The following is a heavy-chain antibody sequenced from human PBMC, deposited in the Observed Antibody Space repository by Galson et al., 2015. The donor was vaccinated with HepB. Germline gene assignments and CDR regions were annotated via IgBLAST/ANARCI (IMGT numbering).Heavy chain of an antibody. J-gene: IGHJ4*02. CDR1: GFSFDDYA. CDR2: ISWNSGTI. Sequence: SLRLSCAASGFSFDDYAMHWVRQAPGKGLEWVSGISWNSGTIRYADSVKGRFIISRDNAKNSLYLQMNSLRAEDTALYYCAKDYDLWSAYYRGGGHYFDYWGQGTPVTVSS. V-gene: IGHV3-9*01. D-gene: IGHD3-3*01. CDR3: AKDYDLWSAYYRGGGHYFDY.